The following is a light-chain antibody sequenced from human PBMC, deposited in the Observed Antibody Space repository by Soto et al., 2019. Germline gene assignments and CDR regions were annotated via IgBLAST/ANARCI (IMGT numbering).Light chain of an antibody. Sequence: AIQVTHSPSSLSASFGDRVTITCRASQRISSDLGWYQQKPGIAPKLLIYAAASLQSGVPARFSGSGFGTDFTLTITSLQPEDVATYYCLQDHSYPRTFGQGTKVDIK. CDR3: LQDHSYPRT. V-gene: IGKV1-6*01. CDR2: AAA. J-gene: IGKJ1*01. CDR1: QRISSD.